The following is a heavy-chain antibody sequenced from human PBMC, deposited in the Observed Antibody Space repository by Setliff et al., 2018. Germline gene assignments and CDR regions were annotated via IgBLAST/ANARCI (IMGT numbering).Heavy chain of an antibody. Sequence: GESLKLSCKGSGYSFTDYWIGWVRQMPGEGLEWMGIIHPSNSDTVYLPSFQCPVTISADRSLTTAYLQWSSLKASDTAIYYCARNRVALYDAFDIWGQGTMVTVS. V-gene: IGHV5-51*01. J-gene: IGHJ3*02. D-gene: IGHD5-12*01. CDR3: ARNRVALYDAFDI. CDR2: IHPSNSDT. CDR1: GYSFTDYW.